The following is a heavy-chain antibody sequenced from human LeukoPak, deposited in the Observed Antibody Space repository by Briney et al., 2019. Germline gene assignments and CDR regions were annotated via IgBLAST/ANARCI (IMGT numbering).Heavy chain of an antibody. V-gene: IGHV3-66*01. CDR2: IFSGGTI. D-gene: IGHD2-2*02. Sequence: PGGSLRLSCAASGFTFSSYWMSWVRQAPGKGLEWVSVIFSGGTIYYADSVKGRFTISRDNSKNTLYLQINNLRAGDTAVYYCARGAIPAVLYYFDYWGQGSLVTVSS. J-gene: IGHJ4*02. CDR3: ARGAIPAVLYYFDY. CDR1: GFTFSSYW.